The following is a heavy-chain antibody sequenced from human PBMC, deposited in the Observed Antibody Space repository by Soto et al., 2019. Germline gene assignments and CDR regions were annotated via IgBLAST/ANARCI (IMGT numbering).Heavy chain of an antibody. CDR3: AKVLLVGHNVLLWFGELLDY. CDR1: GFTFSSYG. V-gene: IGHV3-30*18. CDR2: ISYDGSNK. D-gene: IGHD3-10*01. J-gene: IGHJ4*02. Sequence: GGSLRLSCAASGFTFSSYGMHWVRQAPGKGLEWVAVISYDGSNKYYADSVKGRFTISRDNSKNTLYLQMNSLRAEDTAVYYCAKVLLVGHNVLLWFGELLDYWGQGTLVT.